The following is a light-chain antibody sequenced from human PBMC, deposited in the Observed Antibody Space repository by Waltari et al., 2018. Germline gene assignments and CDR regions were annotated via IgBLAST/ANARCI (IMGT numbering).Light chain of an antibody. CDR1: YYDIGNYDL. V-gene: IGLV2-23*01. J-gene: IGLJ2*01. CDR3: CSYAGENTMI. CDR2: EAT. Sequence: QSALTQPASVSGSPGQSVTISCTGTYYDIGNYDLVSWYQQYPGKAPRLIIYEATSRPSWFSNLFSASKSGNTASLTISGLQTEDEAHYYCCSYAGENTMIFGGGTRLTVL.